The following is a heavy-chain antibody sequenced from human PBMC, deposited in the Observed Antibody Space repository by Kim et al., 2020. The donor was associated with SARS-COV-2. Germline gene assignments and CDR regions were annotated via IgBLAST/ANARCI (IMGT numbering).Heavy chain of an antibody. V-gene: IGHV3-30*04. J-gene: IGHJ3*02. CDR3: ARDPCLKRSCMADAFDI. CDR1: GFTFSSYA. D-gene: IGHD2-15*01. Sequence: GGSLRLSCAASGFTFSSYAMHWVRQAPGKGLEWVAVISYDGSNKYYADSVKGRFTISRDNSKNTLYLQMNSLRAEDTAVYYCARDPCLKRSCMADAFDI. CDR2: ISYDGSNK.